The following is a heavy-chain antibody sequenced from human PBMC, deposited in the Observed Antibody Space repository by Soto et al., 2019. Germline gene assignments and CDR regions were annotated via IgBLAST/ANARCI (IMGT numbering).Heavy chain of an antibody. CDR1: GDSVSSNSAA. V-gene: IGHV6-1*01. J-gene: IGHJ6*02. CDR3: ARGSAAAGERYYYYYYGMDV. Sequence: SQTLSLTCAISGDSVSSNSAAWNWIRQSPSGGLEWLGRTYYRSKWYNDYAVSVKSRITINPDTSKNQFSLQLNSVTPEDTAVYYCARGSAAAGERYYYYYYGMDVWGQGTTVTVSS. CDR2: TYYRSKWYN. D-gene: IGHD6-13*01.